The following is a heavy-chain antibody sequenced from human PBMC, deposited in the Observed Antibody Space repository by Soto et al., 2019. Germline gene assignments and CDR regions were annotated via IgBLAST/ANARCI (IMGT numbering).Heavy chain of an antibody. Sequence: QVHLVESGGGIVQPGGSLTLSCSVSDFAFRLHGIHWVRQTPGKGLEWVAMVWHDGTRKYFRDSVRDRFTISRDSAKNKVYLQMNNLRGDDSALYFCARDRSSSYSYAMDLWGQGTTVTVSS. CDR1: DFAFRLHG. V-gene: IGHV3-33*01. J-gene: IGHJ6*02. CDR3: ARDRSSSYSYAMDL. D-gene: IGHD3-10*01. CDR2: VWHDGTRK.